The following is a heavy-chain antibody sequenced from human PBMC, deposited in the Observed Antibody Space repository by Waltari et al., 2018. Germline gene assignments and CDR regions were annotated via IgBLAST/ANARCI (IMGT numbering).Heavy chain of an antibody. D-gene: IGHD7-27*01. CDR2: IRSRTKGDAT. V-gene: IGHV3-73*01. J-gene: IGHJ4*02. Sequence: EVQLEESGGALVQSGGSLKLPCAASGLTSSDYAMHWGRLASGKGVEWVGRIRSRTKGDATAYAESVQGRFTISRDDSKNTAYLEMNSLKTDDTAVYYCIRPFEMGIDWGQGTLVTVSS. CDR3: IRPFEMGID. CDR1: GLTSSDYA.